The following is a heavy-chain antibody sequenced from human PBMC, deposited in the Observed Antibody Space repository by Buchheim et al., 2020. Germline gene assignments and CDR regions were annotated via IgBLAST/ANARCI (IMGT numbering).Heavy chain of an antibody. V-gene: IGHV3-48*03. CDR3: ASAPYYDILTGYRYYYYGMDV. D-gene: IGHD3-9*01. J-gene: IGHJ6*02. CDR1: GFTFSSYE. CDR2: ISSSGSTI. Sequence: EVQLVEPGGGLVQPGGSLRLSCAASGFTFSSYEMNWVRQAPGKGLEWVSYISSSGSTIYYADSVKGRFTISRDNAKNSLYLQMNSLRAEDTAVYYCASAPYYDILTGYRYYYYGMDVWGQGTT.